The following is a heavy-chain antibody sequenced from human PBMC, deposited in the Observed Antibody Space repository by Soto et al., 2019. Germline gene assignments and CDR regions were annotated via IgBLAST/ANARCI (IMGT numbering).Heavy chain of an antibody. V-gene: IGHV5-51*01. CDR1: VYTFTNYW. CDR3: ERLVGRGYDPHNIDY. CDR2: IYPGDSDT. D-gene: IGHD5-12*01. J-gene: IGHJ4*01. Sequence: GESLKISCKGSVYTFTNYWIGWVRQMPGKGLEWMGIIYPGDSDTRYSPSFQGQVSVSADKSNRTAYLQWNSLKASDTAMYYCERLVGRGYDPHNIDYWGHGTLVTVSS.